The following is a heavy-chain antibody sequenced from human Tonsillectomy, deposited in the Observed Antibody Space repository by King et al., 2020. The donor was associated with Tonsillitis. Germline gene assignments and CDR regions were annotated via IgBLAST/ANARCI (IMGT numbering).Heavy chain of an antibody. Sequence: AQLVQSGAEVKKPGASVKISCKASGYTSTSYYMHWVRQAPGQGLEWMGIINPSDGSTSYAQKFQGRVPMTRDTSTSTVYMELSSRRSDDTAVYYCAMPGRAVAGTSWGQGTLVTVSS. CDR2: INPSDGST. CDR3: AMPGRAVAGTS. CDR1: GYTSTSYY. J-gene: IGHJ4*02. D-gene: IGHD6-19*01. V-gene: IGHV1-46*01.